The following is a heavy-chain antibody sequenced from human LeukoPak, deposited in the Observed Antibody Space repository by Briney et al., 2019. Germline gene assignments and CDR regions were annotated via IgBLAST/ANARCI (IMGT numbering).Heavy chain of an antibody. D-gene: IGHD3-22*01. CDR1: GFTFTLYA. V-gene: IGHV3-64D*06. J-gene: IGHJ1*01. CDR2: ITSNGGST. CDR3: AYSSGYYH. Sequence: PGGSLRLSCSASGFTFTLYAMHWVRHAPGGGLEYVSAITSNGGSTYYAASVKGRFTISRDNSKNTLYLHMSTLRPEDTAVYYCAYSSGYYHWGQGTLVTVSS.